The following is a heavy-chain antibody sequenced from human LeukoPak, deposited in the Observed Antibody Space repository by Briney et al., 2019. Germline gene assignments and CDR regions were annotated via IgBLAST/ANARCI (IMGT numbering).Heavy chain of an antibody. Sequence: TGGSLRLSCAASGFTFSSYGMHWVRQAPGKGLEWVSAISGSGGSTYYADSVKGRFTISRDNSKNTLYLQMNSLRAEDTAVYYCAKSRGPRSAFDYWGQGTLVTVSS. D-gene: IGHD3-10*01. V-gene: IGHV3-23*01. CDR2: ISGSGGST. J-gene: IGHJ4*02. CDR3: AKSRGPRSAFDY. CDR1: GFTFSSYG.